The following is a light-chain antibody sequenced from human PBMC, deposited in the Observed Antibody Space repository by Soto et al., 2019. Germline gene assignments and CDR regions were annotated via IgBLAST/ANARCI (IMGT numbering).Light chain of an antibody. CDR3: SSYTSRSTLDYV. CDR1: SSDVGGYNY. CDR2: EVS. J-gene: IGLJ1*01. Sequence: QSALTQPASVSGSPGQSITISCTGTSSDVGGYNYVSWYQQHPGKAPKLMIYEVSNRPSGVSNRFSGSKSGNTASLTISGLQAEGEADYYCSSYTSRSTLDYVFGSGTKVTVL. V-gene: IGLV2-14*01.